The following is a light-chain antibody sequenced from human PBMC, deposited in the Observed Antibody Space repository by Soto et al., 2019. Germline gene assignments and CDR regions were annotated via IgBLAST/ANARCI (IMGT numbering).Light chain of an antibody. CDR2: AAS. CDR3: QQSYRTPFT. V-gene: IGKV1-39*01. CDR1: QSISSY. Sequence: DIQMTQSPSSLSASVGDRVTITCRASQSISSYLNWYQQKPGKAPKLLIYAASTLQRGVPSRFSGSGFGTGFTLTISSLPPEDFATYYCQQSYRTPFTFGPGTKVDIK. J-gene: IGKJ3*01.